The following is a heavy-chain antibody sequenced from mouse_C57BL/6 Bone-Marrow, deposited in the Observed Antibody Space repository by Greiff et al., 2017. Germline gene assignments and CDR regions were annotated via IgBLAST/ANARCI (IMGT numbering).Heavy chain of an antibody. J-gene: IGHJ2*01. V-gene: IGHV1-78*01. CDR3: ARMPIYDGYYGDY. CDR2: IYPRDGST. Sequence: VKLMESDAELVKPGASVKISCKVSGYTFTDHTIHWMKQRPEQGLEWIGYIYPRDGSTKYNEKFKGKATLTADKSSSTAYMQLNSLTSEDSAVYFCARMPIYDGYYGDYWGQGTTLTVSS. D-gene: IGHD2-3*01. CDR1: GYTFTDHT.